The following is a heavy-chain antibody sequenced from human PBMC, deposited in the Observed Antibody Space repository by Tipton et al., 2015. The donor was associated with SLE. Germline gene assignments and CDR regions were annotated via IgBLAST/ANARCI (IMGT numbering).Heavy chain of an antibody. CDR2: IYYPGST. D-gene: IGHD2-15*01. CDR3: ARNKATPDH. V-gene: IGHV4-59*01. J-gene: IGHJ4*02. CDR1: GGSIRTYY. Sequence: TLSLTCSVSGGSIRTYYWTWIRRPPRKGLEWIGYIYYPGSTSYNPPLKSRVSMSLDTSKNQFSLKLTSVTAADTAVYYCARNKATPDHWGQGTLATVSS.